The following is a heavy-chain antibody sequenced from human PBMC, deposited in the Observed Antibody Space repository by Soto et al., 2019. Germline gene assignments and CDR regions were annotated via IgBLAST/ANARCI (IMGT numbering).Heavy chain of an antibody. CDR1: DDSIGPYY. CDR3: AREVVGHCWPGIFDS. D-gene: IGHD2-21*02. CDR2: VYTSGST. Sequence: QEQLRESGPGLVKPSETLSLTCSISDDSIGPYYWTWIRQTPRKELQWIGYVYTSGSTKYNSSLYIRVTISPDACHSQFSLTMTSATAAAPGVYYCAREVVGHCWPGIFDSWGRGTLVVVSS. J-gene: IGHJ4*02. V-gene: IGHV4-4*08.